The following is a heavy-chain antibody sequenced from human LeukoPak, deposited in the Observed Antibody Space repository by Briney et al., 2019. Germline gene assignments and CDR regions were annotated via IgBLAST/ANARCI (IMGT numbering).Heavy chain of an antibody. J-gene: IGHJ3*02. Sequence: SETLSLTCTVSGDSISNYYWTWIRQPAGKGLEWIGRIYTSGNTNYNPSLKNRVTMSVDTSKNQFSLKLSSVTAAGTAVYYCARGRYYFDRGTFDIWGQGTMVTVSS. V-gene: IGHV4-4*07. CDR3: ARGRYYFDRGTFDI. CDR1: GDSISNYY. D-gene: IGHD3-10*02. CDR2: IYTSGNT.